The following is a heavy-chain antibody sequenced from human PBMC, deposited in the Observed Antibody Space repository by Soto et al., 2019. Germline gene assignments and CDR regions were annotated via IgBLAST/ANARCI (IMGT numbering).Heavy chain of an antibody. CDR1: GGSISSSSYY. Sequence: SETLSLTCTVSGGSISSSSYYWGWIRQPPGKGLEWIGSIYYSGSTYYNPSLKSRVTISVDTSKNQFSLKLSSVTAADTAVYYCARHGMVATNYYYGMDVWGQGTTVT. V-gene: IGHV4-39*01. J-gene: IGHJ6*02. CDR3: ARHGMVATNYYYGMDV. CDR2: IYYSGST. D-gene: IGHD5-12*01.